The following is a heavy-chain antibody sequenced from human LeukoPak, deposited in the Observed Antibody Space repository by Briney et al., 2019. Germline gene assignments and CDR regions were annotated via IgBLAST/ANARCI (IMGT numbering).Heavy chain of an antibody. V-gene: IGHV1-2*02. D-gene: IGHD2-8*01. Sequence: ASVKVSCKASGYTFTGYYIHWVRQAPGQGLEGMGWINPNTCGTNYAQKFQGRVTMTRDTSINTAYMELNRLRSDDTAVVYCAGRYCSDTVCYFFDYWGQGTLVTVSS. J-gene: IGHJ4*02. CDR1: GYTFTGYY. CDR3: AGRYCSDTVCYFFDY. CDR2: INPNTCGT.